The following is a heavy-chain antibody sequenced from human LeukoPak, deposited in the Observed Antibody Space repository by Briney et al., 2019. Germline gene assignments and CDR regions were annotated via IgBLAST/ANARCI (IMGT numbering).Heavy chain of an antibody. D-gene: IGHD3-22*01. Sequence: EASVKVSCKASGYTFTSYYIHWVRQAPGQGLEWMGIINPSGGSTSYAQKFQGRVTMTRDTSTSTVYMELSSLRSEDTAVYYCAKDLKAVEWLLLAYFDYWGQGTLVTVSS. CDR2: INPSGGST. J-gene: IGHJ4*02. CDR1: GYTFTSYY. V-gene: IGHV1-46*01. CDR3: AKDLKAVEWLLLAYFDY.